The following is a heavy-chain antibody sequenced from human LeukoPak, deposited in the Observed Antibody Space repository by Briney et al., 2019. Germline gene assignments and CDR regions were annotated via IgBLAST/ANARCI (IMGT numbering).Heavy chain of an antibody. Sequence: PGGSLRLSCAASGFTFSIYGMHWVRQAPGKGLEWVAVISYHGNNKYYADSVKGRFTISSDNSKNTLYLQMNSLRAEDTAVYYCARCPGSSGYYYELDSWGQGTLVTVAS. J-gene: IGHJ4*02. CDR2: ISYHGNNK. CDR1: GFTFSIYG. V-gene: IGHV3-30*03. CDR3: ARCPGSSGYYYELDS. D-gene: IGHD3-22*01.